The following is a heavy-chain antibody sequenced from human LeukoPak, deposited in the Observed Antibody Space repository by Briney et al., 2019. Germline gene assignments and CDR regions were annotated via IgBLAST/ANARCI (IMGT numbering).Heavy chain of an antibody. Sequence: SGGSLRLSCAASGFSFSRNGMHWVRQAPGKGLEWVSAISGSGGSTYYADSVKGRFTISRDNSKNTLYLQMNSLRAEDTALYYCARGGVDSSGALDYWGQGALVTVSS. J-gene: IGHJ4*02. CDR3: ARGGVDSSGALDY. CDR2: ISGSGGST. CDR1: GFSFSRNG. D-gene: IGHD6-19*01. V-gene: IGHV3-23*01.